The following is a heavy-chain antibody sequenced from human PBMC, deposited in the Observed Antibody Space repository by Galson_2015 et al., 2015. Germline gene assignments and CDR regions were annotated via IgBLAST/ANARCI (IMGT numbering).Heavy chain of an antibody. CDR2: T. D-gene: IGHD6-13*01. V-gene: IGHV4-39*07. J-gene: IGHJ6*02. Sequence: TYYNPSLKSRVTISVDKSKNQFSLKLSSVTAADTAVYYCAREEWGGAYSSSGGYYYYGMDVWGQGTTVTVSS. CDR3: AREEWGGAYSSSGGYYYYGMDV.